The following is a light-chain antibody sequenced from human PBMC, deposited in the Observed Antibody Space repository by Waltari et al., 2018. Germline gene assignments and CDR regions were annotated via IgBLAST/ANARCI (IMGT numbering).Light chain of an antibody. CDR3: AAWDDSLNGYV. CDR1: SSNIGSNT. CDR2: SNN. Sequence: QSVLTQPPSASGTPAQRVTISCSGSSSNIGSNTVNWYQQNPGTAPKLLIYSNNQRPSGVPDRFSGSKSGTSAALAIIGLQSEDEAEYYCAAWDDSLNGYVFGTGTKVTVL. J-gene: IGLJ1*01. V-gene: IGLV1-44*01.